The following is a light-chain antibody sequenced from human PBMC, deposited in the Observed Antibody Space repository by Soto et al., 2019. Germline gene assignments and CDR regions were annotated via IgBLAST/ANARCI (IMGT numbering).Light chain of an antibody. Sequence: DVVMTQSPLSLPVTLGQPASISCRSSQSLVTSDGNTYLNWFQQRPGQSPRRLIYKVSNRDSGVPDRFSGSESGTDFTLKISRVEAEDVGVYYRMQGTHLPYTFGQGTKMEIK. CDR3: MQGTHLPYT. CDR2: KVS. V-gene: IGKV2-30*01. CDR1: QSLVTSDGNTY. J-gene: IGKJ2*01.